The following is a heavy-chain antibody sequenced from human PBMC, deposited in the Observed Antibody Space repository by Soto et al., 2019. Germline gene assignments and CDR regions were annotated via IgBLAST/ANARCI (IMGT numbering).Heavy chain of an antibody. CDR2: IYHSGST. CDR3: ARRYSNGFDY. J-gene: IGHJ4*02. D-gene: IGHD6-19*01. V-gene: IGHV4-59*02. Sequence: SETLSLTCSVSGASVSAYYWSWVRQPPGKGLEWIGYIYHSGSTYYNPSLKSRVTISVDRSKNQFSLKLSSVTAADTAVYYCARRYSNGFDYWGQGTLVTVSS. CDR1: GASVSAYY.